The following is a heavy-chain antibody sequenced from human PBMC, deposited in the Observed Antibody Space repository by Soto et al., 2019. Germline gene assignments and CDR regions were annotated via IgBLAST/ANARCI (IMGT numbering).Heavy chain of an antibody. CDR1: GFTLSAHA. Sequence: PGGSLRLSCAASGFTLSAHAMNWLRQAPGKGPEWVSTINSRCDKTFYADSVKGRFTLSRDDSKNTLFLQMNSLRAEDTAMYYCAKADGCAAGTCYTGTYWFFDLWGRGTLVTVSS. J-gene: IGHJ2*01. CDR2: INSRCDKT. V-gene: IGHV3-23*01. CDR3: AKADGCAAGTCYTGTYWFFDL. D-gene: IGHD2-2*02.